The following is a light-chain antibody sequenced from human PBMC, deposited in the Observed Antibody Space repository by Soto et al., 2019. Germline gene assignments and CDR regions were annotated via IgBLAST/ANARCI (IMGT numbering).Light chain of an antibody. CDR3: QQSYSIPRT. CDR2: AAS. Sequence: DIQMTQSPSSLSASVGDRVTITCRASQSISSYLNWYQQKPGKAPKLLIYAASSLQSGVPSRFSGSVSGTDFTLTISSLQPVDFATYYCQQSYSIPRTFVQATKLDIK. J-gene: IGKJ1*01. V-gene: IGKV1-39*01. CDR1: QSISSY.